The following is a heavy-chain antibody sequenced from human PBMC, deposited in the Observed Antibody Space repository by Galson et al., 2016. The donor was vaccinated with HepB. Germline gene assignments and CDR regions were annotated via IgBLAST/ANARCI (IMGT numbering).Heavy chain of an antibody. CDR1: GGSISGSHNY. CDR3: ARGAYYMDV. V-gene: IGHV4-39*02. J-gene: IGHJ6*03. CDR2: IYYKGTT. Sequence: ETLSLTCTVSGGSISGSHNYWGWIRQPPGKGLEWMGSIYYKGTTNYNPYLESRLTISVDRSKNHFSLKVSSVTAADTAVYYCARGAYYMDVWGKGTTVTVSS.